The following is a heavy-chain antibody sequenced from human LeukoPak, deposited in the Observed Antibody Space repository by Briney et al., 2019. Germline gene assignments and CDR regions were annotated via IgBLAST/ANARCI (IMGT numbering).Heavy chain of an antibody. V-gene: IGHV3-33*01. CDR2: IWYDGSNK. CDR1: GFTFSTYA. Sequence: GRSLRLSCAAPGFTFSTYAMHSVRQAPAKGLEWVAIIWYDGSNKYYGDSVKGRFTISRDNSKNTVYLQMNSLRAEDTAVYYCARDRTTHYFDYWGQGTLVTVSS. J-gene: IGHJ4*02. D-gene: IGHD1-14*01. CDR3: ARDRTTHYFDY.